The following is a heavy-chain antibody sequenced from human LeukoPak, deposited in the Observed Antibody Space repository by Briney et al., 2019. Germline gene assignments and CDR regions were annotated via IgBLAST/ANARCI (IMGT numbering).Heavy chain of an antibody. V-gene: IGHV1-69*08. CDR1: GGTLNTHI. CDR3: ARVDLRGSQYNWFDP. D-gene: IGHD1-26*01. CDR2: ITPIIDSS. Sequence: SVKVSCKASGGTLNTHIFTWVRQAPGQGLEWMGKITPIIDSSKYAQKFQGRLTITADKSSGTVYMELSSLRSEDTAVYYCARVDLRGSQYNWFDPWGQGTLVTVSS. J-gene: IGHJ5*02.